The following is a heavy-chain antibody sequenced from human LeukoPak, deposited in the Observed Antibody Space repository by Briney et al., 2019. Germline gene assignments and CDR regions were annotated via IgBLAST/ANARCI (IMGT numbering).Heavy chain of an antibody. CDR3: ALGGFGELILRY. CDR2: IIPIFGTA. V-gene: IGHV1-69*05. J-gene: IGHJ4*02. D-gene: IGHD3-10*01. Sequence: SVKVSCKASGYTFTSYGISWVRQAPGQGLEWMGGIIPIFGTANYAQKFQGRVTITTDESTSTAYMELSSLRSEDTAVYYCALGGFGELILRYWGQGTLVTVSS. CDR1: GYTFTSYG.